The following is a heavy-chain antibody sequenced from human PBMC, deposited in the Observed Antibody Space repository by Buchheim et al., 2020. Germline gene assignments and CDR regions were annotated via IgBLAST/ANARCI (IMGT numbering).Heavy chain of an antibody. Sequence: QLQLQESGPGLVKPSETLSLTCTVSGGSISSSSYYWGWIRQPPGKGLEWIGSSYYSGSTYYNPSLKSRSPISVDTSTDQFSLKLSSVTAADTAVYYCARMMATINFFDYWGQGTL. CDR2: SYYSGST. D-gene: IGHD5-24*01. CDR3: ARMMATINFFDY. V-gene: IGHV4-39*07. CDR1: GGSISSSSYY. J-gene: IGHJ4*02.